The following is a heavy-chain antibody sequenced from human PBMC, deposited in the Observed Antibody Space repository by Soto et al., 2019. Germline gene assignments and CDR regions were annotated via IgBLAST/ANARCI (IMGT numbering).Heavy chain of an antibody. Sequence: SETLSLTCTVSGGSISSSSYYWGWIRQPPGKGLEWIGSIYYSGSTYYNPSLKSRVTISVDTSKNQFSLKLSSVTAADTAVYYCARKYGSGSYYKAYYYYYYGMDVWGQGTTVTVSS. V-gene: IGHV4-39*01. CDR2: IYYSGST. D-gene: IGHD3-10*01. CDR1: GGSISSSSYY. J-gene: IGHJ6*02. CDR3: ARKYGSGSYYKAYYYYYYGMDV.